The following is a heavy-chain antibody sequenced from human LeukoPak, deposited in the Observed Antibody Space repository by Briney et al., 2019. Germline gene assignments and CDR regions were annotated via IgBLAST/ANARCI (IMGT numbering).Heavy chain of an antibody. CDR2: INHGGST. CDR1: GGSFSGYY. CDR3: ARGGGIVVVPAAIRPYRYNWFDP. Sequence: PSETLSLTCAVYGGSFSGYYWSWIRQPPGKGLEWIGEINHGGSTNYNPSLKSRVTISVDTSKNQFSLKLSSVTAADTAVYYCARGGGIVVVPAAIRPYRYNWFDPWGQGTLVTVSS. V-gene: IGHV4-34*01. J-gene: IGHJ5*02. D-gene: IGHD2-2*01.